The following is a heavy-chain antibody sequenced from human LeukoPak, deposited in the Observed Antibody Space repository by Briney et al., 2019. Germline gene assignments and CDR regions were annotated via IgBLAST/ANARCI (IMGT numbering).Heavy chain of an antibody. J-gene: IGHJ4*02. V-gene: IGHV1-18*01. CDR2: ISAYNGNT. CDR3: ARVRYYDILTGYYTPDYFDY. CDR1: GYTFTSFG. D-gene: IGHD3-9*01. Sequence: ASVKVSCKASGYTFTSFGISWVRQAPGQGLEWMGWISAYNGNTNYAQKLQDRVTMTTDTSTSTAYMELRSLRSDDTAVYYCARVRYYDILTGYYTPDYFDYWGQGTLVTVSS.